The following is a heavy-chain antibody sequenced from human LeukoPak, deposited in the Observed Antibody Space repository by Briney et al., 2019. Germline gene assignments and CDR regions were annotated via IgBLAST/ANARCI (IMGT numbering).Heavy chain of an antibody. Sequence: ASVKVSCKASGGIFSSYVISWVRQAPGQGLEWMGWISTYNGHTNYAQMVQGRVTVTTDTSTAYMELRSLRSDDTAVYYCARGGRWELPRPYAFDIWGQGTMVTVSS. CDR1: GGIFSSYV. CDR2: ISTYNGHT. CDR3: ARGGRWELPRPYAFDI. J-gene: IGHJ3*02. D-gene: IGHD1-26*01. V-gene: IGHV1-18*01.